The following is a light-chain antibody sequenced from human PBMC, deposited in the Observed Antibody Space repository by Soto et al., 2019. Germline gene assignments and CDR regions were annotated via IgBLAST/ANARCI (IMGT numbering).Light chain of an antibody. CDR3: SSYTSGSTLVV. CDR2: EVT. V-gene: IGLV2-14*01. J-gene: IGLJ2*01. Sequence: QAVVTQPASVSGSPGQSITISCTGTSSDVGGYNSVSWYQQHPGKAPKLMIYEVTNRPSGLSNRFSGSKSGDTASLTISGLQAEDEADYYCSSYTSGSTLVVFGGGTKLTVL. CDR1: SSDVGGYNS.